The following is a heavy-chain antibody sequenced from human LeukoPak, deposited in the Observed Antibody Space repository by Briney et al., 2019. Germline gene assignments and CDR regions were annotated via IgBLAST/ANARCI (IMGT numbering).Heavy chain of an antibody. CDR3: VSQSYSGSDNYYFHY. CDR1: GFTFSTYA. J-gene: IGHJ4*02. CDR2: ISGSGERT. V-gene: IGHV3-23*01. D-gene: IGHD1-26*01. Sequence: PGGALRLSCVTPGFTFSTYAMSWVRQAPGKGLEWVSIISGSGERTYYADSVKGRFTVSRDNSKNTLYLQMKSLRAEDTAVYYCVSQSYSGSDNYYFHYWGQGTLVAVSS.